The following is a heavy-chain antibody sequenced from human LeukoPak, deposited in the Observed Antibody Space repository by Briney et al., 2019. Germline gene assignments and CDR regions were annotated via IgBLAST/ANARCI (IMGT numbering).Heavy chain of an antibody. CDR3: ARGGWPSSWYSPSNWFDP. CDR1: GGSFSGYY. Sequence: SETLSLTCAVYGGSFSGYYWSWIRQPPGKGLEWIGEINHSGSTNYNPSLKSRVTISVDTSKNQFSLKLSSVTAADTAVYYCARGGWPSSWYSPSNWFDPWGQGTLVTVSS. V-gene: IGHV4-34*01. D-gene: IGHD6-13*01. CDR2: INHSGST. J-gene: IGHJ5*02.